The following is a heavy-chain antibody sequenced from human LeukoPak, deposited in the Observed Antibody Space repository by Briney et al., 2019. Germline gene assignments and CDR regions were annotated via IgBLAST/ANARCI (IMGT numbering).Heavy chain of an antibody. Sequence: GGSLRLSCAASGFTFSSYGMHWVRHAPGKGLEWVAFIRYDGSNKYYADSVKGRFTISRDNSKNTLYLQMNSLRAEDTAVYYCAKDGSYYYDSSGYSPFDYWGQGTLVTVSS. CDR1: GFTFSSYG. D-gene: IGHD3-22*01. CDR3: AKDGSYYYDSSGYSPFDY. CDR2: IRYDGSNK. V-gene: IGHV3-30*02. J-gene: IGHJ4*02.